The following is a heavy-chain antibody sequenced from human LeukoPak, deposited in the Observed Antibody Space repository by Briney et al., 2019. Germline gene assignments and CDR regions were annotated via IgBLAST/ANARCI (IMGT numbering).Heavy chain of an antibody. CDR2: MNPNSGNT. CDR1: GYTFTSYD. CDR3: ARVRCSGGSCYGRPWWFNP. D-gene: IGHD2-15*01. V-gene: IGHV1-8*01. J-gene: IGHJ5*02. Sequence: ASVKVSCKPSGYTFTSYDINWVRQATGQGLEWMGWMNPNSGNTGYAQKFQGRVTMTRNTSISTAYMELSSLRSEDTAVYYCARVRCSGGSCYGRPWWFNPWGQGTLVTVSS.